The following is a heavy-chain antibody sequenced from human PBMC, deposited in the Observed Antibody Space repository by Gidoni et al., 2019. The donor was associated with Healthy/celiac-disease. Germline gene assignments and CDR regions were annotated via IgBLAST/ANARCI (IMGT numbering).Heavy chain of an antibody. CDR1: GGTFSRYP. CDR3: ARDNSSSGSYSLYYYYYGMDV. CDR2: IIPILGTE. V-gene: IGHV1-69*01. J-gene: IGHJ6*02. Sequence: QVQLLQSGAEVQKPCCSVQLSCKASGGTFSRYPIIWGRQAPGQGLEWMGGIIPILGTENYAQKFKGRVTITADESTSTADMELSSLRSEDTAVYYCARDNSSSGSYSLYYYYYGMDVWGQGTTVTVSS. D-gene: IGHD3-10*01.